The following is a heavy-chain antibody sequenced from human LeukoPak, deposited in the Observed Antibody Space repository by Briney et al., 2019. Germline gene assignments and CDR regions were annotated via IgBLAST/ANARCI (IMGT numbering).Heavy chain of an antibody. CDR2: IYYSGST. D-gene: IGHD5-18*01. V-gene: IGHV4-59*08. CDR3: ANGKYSYGPNFDY. CDR1: GGSISSYY. Sequence: SETLSLTCTVSGGSISSYYWSWIRQPPGKGLEWIGYIYYSGSTNYNPSLKSRVTISVDTSKNQFSLKLSSVTAADTAVYYCANGKYSYGPNFDYWGQGTLVTVSS. J-gene: IGHJ4*02.